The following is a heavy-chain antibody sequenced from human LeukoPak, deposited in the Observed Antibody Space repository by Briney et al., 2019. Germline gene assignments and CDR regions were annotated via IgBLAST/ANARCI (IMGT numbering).Heavy chain of an antibody. J-gene: IGHJ4*02. CDR1: GFTFSSYW. Sequence: GGSLRLSCAASGFTFSSYWMHWVRQAPGKGLMWVSRINSDGRTTTYADSVKGRFTISRDNAKNTLYLQMNSLRAEDTAVYYCAKESPPSRDFDYWGQGTLVTVSS. V-gene: IGHV3-74*01. CDR2: INSDGRTT. CDR3: AKESPPSRDFDY.